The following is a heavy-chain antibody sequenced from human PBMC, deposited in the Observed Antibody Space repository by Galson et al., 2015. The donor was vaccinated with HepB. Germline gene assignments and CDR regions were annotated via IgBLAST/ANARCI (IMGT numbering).Heavy chain of an antibody. CDR2: IYPGDSDT. J-gene: IGHJ4*02. CDR3: ARHGADKNGHCSSTSCYGLDY. D-gene: IGHD2-2*01. V-gene: IGHV5-51*01. Sequence: QSGAEVKKPGESLKISCKGSGYSFTSYWIGWVRQMPGKGLEWMGIIYPGDSDTRYSPSFQGQVTISADKSISTAYLQWSSLKASDTAMYYCARHGADKNGHCSSTSCYGLDYWGQGTLVTVSS. CDR1: GYSFTSYW.